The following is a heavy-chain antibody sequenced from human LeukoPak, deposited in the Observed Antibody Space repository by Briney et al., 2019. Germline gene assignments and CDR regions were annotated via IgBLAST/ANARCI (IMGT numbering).Heavy chain of an antibody. CDR2: FDPEDGET. CDR1: GYTLTELS. CDR3: ATVADSTYYYDSSGASGNY. D-gene: IGHD3-22*01. V-gene: IGHV1-24*01. J-gene: IGHJ4*02. Sequence: ASVKVFCKVSGYTLTELSMHWVRQASGKGLEWMGGFDPEDGETIYAQKFQGRVTMTEDTSTDTAYMELSSLRSEDTAVYYCATVADSTYYYDSSGASGNYWGQGTLVTVSS.